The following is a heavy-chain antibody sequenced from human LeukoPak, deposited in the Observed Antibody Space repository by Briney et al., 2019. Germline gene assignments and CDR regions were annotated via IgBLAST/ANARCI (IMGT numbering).Heavy chain of an antibody. Sequence: GGSLRLSCAASGFTVSSNYMSWVRQAPGKGLEWVSVIYSGGSTYYADSVKGRFTISRDNSKNTLYLQMNSLRAEDTAVYYCAKGSSWYAYYYMDVWGKGTTVTVSS. D-gene: IGHD6-13*01. V-gene: IGHV3-53*01. CDR3: AKGSSWYAYYYMDV. CDR2: IYSGGST. CDR1: GFTVSSNY. J-gene: IGHJ6*03.